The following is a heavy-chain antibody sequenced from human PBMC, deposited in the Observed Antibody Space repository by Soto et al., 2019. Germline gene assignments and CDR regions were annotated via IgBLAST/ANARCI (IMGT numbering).Heavy chain of an antibody. CDR3: AREIGIAAANYFEY. Sequence: QVQLVESGGGVVQPGRSLRLSCAASGFTFSSYAMHWVRQAPGKGLEWVAVISYDGSNKYYADSVKGRFTISRDNSKNTLYLQMNSLRAEDTAVYYCAREIGIAAANYFEYWGHGTLVTVSS. CDR1: GFTFSSYA. V-gene: IGHV3-30-3*01. D-gene: IGHD6-13*01. CDR2: ISYDGSNK. J-gene: IGHJ4*01.